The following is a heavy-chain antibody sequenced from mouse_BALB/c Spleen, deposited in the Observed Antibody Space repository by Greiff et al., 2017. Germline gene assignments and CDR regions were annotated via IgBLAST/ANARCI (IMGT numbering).Heavy chain of an antibody. J-gene: IGHJ3*01. CDR2: IDPETGGS. CDR1: GYTFTDYE. CDR3: TRRAAPY. V-gene: IGHV1-15*01. Sequence: KQSGAELVRPGASVTLFCKASGYTFTDYEMHWVKQTPVHGLEWIGAIDPETGGSAYNQKFKGKATLTADKSSSTAYMELRSLTSEDSAVYYCTRRAAPYWGQGTLVTVSA.